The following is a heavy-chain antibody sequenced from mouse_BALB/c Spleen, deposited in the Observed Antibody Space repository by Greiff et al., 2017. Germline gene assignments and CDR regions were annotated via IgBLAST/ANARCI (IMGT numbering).Heavy chain of an antibody. J-gene: IGHJ4*01. CDR3: AREEYGNYY. CDR2: ISYDGSN. V-gene: IGHV3-6*02. D-gene: IGHD2-10*02. CDR1: GYSITSGYY. Sequence: EVQLQQSGPGLVKPSQSLSLTCSVTGYSITSGYYWNWIRQFPGNKLEWMGYISYDGSNNYNPSLKNRISITRDTSKNQFFLKLNSVTTEDTATYYCAREEYGNYYWGQGTSVTVSS.